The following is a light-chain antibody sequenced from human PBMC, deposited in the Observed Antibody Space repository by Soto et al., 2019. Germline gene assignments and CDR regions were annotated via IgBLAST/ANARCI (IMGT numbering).Light chain of an antibody. CDR1: QSVSSN. Sequence: EIVMTQSPATLSVSPGERATLSCRASQSVSSNLAWYQQKPGQAPRRLIYGASTRETGIPARFSGSGSGTEFTLTISSLQSEDFAVYYCQQYNNGPPWTFGQGTKVEIK. CDR2: GAS. J-gene: IGKJ1*01. CDR3: QQYNNGPPWT. V-gene: IGKV3-15*01.